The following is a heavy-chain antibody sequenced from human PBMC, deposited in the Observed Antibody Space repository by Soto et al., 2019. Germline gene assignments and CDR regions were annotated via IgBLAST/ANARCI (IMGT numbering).Heavy chain of an antibody. CDR2: INWNSDTV. Sequence: EVQLVESGGGLVQPGRSLRLSCAVSGFNFGNFAMHWVRQVPGKGLEWVSGINWNSDTVAYAASVKGRFTISRDNAKSSLYLQMDSLRIDDTAFYYCAKDKRGTPYYFDSWGQGILVTVSS. V-gene: IGHV3-9*01. J-gene: IGHJ4*02. CDR1: GFNFGNFA. D-gene: IGHD6-25*01. CDR3: AKDKRGTPYYFDS.